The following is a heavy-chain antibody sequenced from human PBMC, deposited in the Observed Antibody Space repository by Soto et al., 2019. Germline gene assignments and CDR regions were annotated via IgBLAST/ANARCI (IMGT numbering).Heavy chain of an antibody. CDR2: TSSDGRST. CDR1: GFTFSSYA. CDR3: VKDRYIDY. Sequence: PGGSLRLSCSVSGFTFSSYAMHWVRQAPGKGLEYASSTSSDGRSTYYADSVKGRFTISRDNSKNTLYLQMNGLRADDTAMYYCVKDRYIDYWGQGTLVTVSS. J-gene: IGHJ4*02. V-gene: IGHV3-64D*06.